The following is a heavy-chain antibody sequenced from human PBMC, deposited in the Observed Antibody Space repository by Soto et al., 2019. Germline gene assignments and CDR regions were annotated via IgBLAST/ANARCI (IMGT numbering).Heavy chain of an antibody. D-gene: IGHD3-10*01. V-gene: IGHV4-59*08. Sequence: SETLYLTCTVSGGSISSYYWSWIRLSPGKGLEWIGYISNIGFTRYNPSLKSRVSISVDTSKNQFSLKLTSVTAADTAVYSCTTRGFGGLHGLVDVGGQGTTVTVSS. CDR3: TTRGFGGLHGLVDV. CDR1: GGSISSYY. CDR2: ISNIGFT. J-gene: IGHJ6*02.